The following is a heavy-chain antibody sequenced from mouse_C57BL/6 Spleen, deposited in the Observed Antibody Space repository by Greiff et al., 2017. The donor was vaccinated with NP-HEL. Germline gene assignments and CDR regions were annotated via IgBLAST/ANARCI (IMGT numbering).Heavy chain of an antibody. CDR1: GYAFSSSW. V-gene: IGHV1-82*01. CDR2: IYPGDGDT. CDR3: AIHSNYFYYAMDY. J-gene: IGHJ4*01. Sequence: VQLQQSGPELVKPGASVKISCKASGYAFSSSWMNWVKQRPGKGLEWIGRIYPGDGDTNYNGKFKGKATLTADKSSSTAYMQLSSLTSEDSAVYFCAIHSNYFYYAMDYWGQGTSVTVSS. D-gene: IGHD2-5*01.